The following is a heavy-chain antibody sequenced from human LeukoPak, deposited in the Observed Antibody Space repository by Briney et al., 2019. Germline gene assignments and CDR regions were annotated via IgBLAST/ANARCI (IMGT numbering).Heavy chain of an antibody. CDR1: GFTFSSYA. CDR2: ISGSGGST. J-gene: IGHJ4*02. V-gene: IGHV3-23*01. CDR3: AKDRTEVAATPFDY. D-gene: IGHD2-15*01. Sequence: PGGSLRLSCAASGFTFSSYAMSWVRQAPGRGLEWVSAISGSGGSTYYADSVKGRFTISRDNSKNTLYLQVNSLRAEDTAVYYCAKDRTEVAATPFDYWGQGTLVTVSS.